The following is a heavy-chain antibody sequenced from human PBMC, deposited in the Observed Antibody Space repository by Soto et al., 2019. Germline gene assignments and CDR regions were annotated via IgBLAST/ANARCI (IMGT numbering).Heavy chain of an antibody. D-gene: IGHD1-26*01. V-gene: IGHV1-69*13. CDR3: ARDFGPYSGSYRIYYYYGMDV. CDR1: GGTFSSYA. CDR2: IIHIFGTA. Sequence: GASVKVSCKASGGTFSSYAISWVRQAPGQGLERMGGIIHIFGTANYAQKFQGRVTITADESTSTAYMELSSLRSEDTAVYYCARDFGPYSGSYRIYYYYGMDVWGQGTTVTVSS. J-gene: IGHJ6*02.